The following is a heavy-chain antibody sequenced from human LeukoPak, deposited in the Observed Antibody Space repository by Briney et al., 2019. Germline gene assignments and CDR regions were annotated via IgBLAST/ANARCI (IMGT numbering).Heavy chain of an antibody. J-gene: IGHJ3*02. CDR2: ISSSSSTI. Sequence: GGSLRLSCAASGFTFSSYSMNWVRQAPGKGLEWVSYISSSSSTIYYADSVKGRFTISRDNAKNSLYLQMNSLRAEDTAVYCCARDPGGRAFDIWGQGTMVTVSS. V-gene: IGHV3-48*01. D-gene: IGHD1-1*01. CDR3: ARDPGGRAFDI. CDR1: GFTFSSYS.